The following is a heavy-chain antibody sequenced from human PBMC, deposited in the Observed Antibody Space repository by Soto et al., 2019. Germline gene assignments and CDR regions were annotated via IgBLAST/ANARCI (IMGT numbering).Heavy chain of an antibody. CDR1: GFTFSSYS. V-gene: IGHV3-48*04. CDR2: ISSSGSTI. CDR3: ARGSNILAYGMDV. D-gene: IGHD3-9*01. Sequence: GGSLRLSCAASGFTFSSYSMNWVRQAPGKGLEWVSYISSSGSTIYYADSVKGRFTISRDNAKNSLYLQMNSLRAEDTAVYYCARGSNILAYGMDVWGQGTTVTVSS. J-gene: IGHJ6*02.